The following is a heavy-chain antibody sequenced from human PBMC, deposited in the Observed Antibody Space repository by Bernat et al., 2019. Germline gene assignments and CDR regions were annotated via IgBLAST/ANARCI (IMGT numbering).Heavy chain of an antibody. J-gene: IGHJ6*03. Sequence: EVQLVETGGGLIQPGGSLRLSCAASGFTVSSNYMSWVRQAPGKGLEWVSVIYSGGSTYYADSVKGRFTISRDNSKNTLYLQMNSLRAEDTAVYYCARVRGRRSYYYYYYYMDVWGKGTTVTVSS. D-gene: IGHD1-26*01. V-gene: IGHV3-53*05. CDR3: ARVRGRRSYYYYYYYMDV. CDR2: IYSGGST. CDR1: GFTVSSNY.